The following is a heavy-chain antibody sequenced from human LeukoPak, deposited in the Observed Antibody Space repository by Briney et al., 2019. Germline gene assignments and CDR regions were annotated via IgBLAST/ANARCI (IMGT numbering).Heavy chain of an antibody. V-gene: IGHV3-7*01. J-gene: IGHJ6*03. D-gene: IGHD1-14*01. CDR2: IKQDGREK. CDR3: ARDSLTYPYYYYMDV. Sequence: GGSLRLSCAASGFIFSNYWMRGVRQARGEGGEWVANIKQDGREKYYVDSVEGGFTISRDNAKNSMYLQMNSLRAEDTAVYYCARDSLTYPYYYYMDVWGKGTTVTVSS. CDR1: GFIFSNYW.